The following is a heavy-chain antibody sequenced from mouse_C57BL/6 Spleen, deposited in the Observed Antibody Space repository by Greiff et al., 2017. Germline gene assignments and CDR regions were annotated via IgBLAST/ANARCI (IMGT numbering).Heavy chain of an antibody. V-gene: IGHV1-26*01. CDR1: GYTFTDYY. J-gene: IGHJ2*01. CDR2: INPNNGGT. D-gene: IGHD2-2*01. CDR3: ARSRLRGGYFDY. Sequence: VQLQQSGPELVKPGASVKISCKASGYTFTDYYMNWVKQSHGKSLEWIGDINPNNGGTSYNQKFKGKATLTVDKPSSTAYMELRSLTSEDSAVYYCARSRLRGGYFDYWGQGTTLTVSS.